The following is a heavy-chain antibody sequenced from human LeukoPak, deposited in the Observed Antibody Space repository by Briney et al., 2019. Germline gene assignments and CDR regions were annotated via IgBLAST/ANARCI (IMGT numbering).Heavy chain of an antibody. Sequence: GGSLRLSCAASGFTFSSYGMHWVRQAPGKGLEWVAFIRYDGSNKYYADSVKGRFTISRDNSKNTLYLQMNSLRAEDTAVYYCAKGIKRVVVATTEYYFDYWGQGTLVTVSS. CDR2: IRYDGSNK. V-gene: IGHV3-30*02. J-gene: IGHJ4*02. CDR1: GFTFSSYG. CDR3: AKGIKRVVVATTEYYFDY. D-gene: IGHD2-15*01.